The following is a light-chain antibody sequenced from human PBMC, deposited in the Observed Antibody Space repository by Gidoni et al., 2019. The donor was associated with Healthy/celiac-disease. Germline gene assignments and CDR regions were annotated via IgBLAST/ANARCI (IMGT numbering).Light chain of an antibody. V-gene: IGKV1-33*01. J-gene: IGKJ4*01. CDR1: QDISNY. CDR3: QQYDNLPLT. Sequence: DLPITPCPSSLSASVGDRVTITCQASQDISNYLNWYQQKPGKAPKLLIYDASNLETGVPSRFSGSGSGTDFTFTISSLQPEDIATYYCQQYDNLPLTFGGGTKVEIK. CDR2: DAS.